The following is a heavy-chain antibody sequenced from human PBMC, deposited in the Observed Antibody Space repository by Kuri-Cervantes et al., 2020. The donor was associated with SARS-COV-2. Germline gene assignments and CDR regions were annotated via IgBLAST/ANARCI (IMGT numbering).Heavy chain of an antibody. V-gene: IGHV3-48*02. J-gene: IGHJ4*02. D-gene: IGHD3-22*01. CDR3: AREGYYDSSGYFDY. CDR2: ISSSSSTI. Sequence: RGFLRPSCAPSGFTSSSYSMNWVRQAPGKGGEWVSYISSSSSTIYYAGSVKGRFTISRDNAKNSLYLQMISLSDEDTAVYYCAREGYYDSSGYFDYWGQGTLVTVSS. CDR1: GFTSSSYS.